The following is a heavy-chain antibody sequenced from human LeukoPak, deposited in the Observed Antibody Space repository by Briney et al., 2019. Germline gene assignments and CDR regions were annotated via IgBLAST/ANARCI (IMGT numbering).Heavy chain of an antibody. V-gene: IGHV3-11*01. D-gene: IGHD4-23*01. J-gene: IGHJ4*02. CDR1: GFTLSDYS. CDR3: ARDSAVGRDFDS. Sequence: GGSLRLSCAASGFTLSDYSMSWIRQAPGKGVEGVSYITSSGSIIYYADSVKGRFTISRDNDKKSLYLQMNSLRAEDTAVYYCARDSAVGRDFDSWGQGTLVTVSS. CDR2: ITSSGSII.